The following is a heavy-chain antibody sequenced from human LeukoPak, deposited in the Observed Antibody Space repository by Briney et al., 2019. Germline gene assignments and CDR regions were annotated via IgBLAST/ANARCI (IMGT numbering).Heavy chain of an antibody. CDR1: GGSFSGYY. Sequence: SETLSLTCAVYGGSFSGYYWSWIRQPPGKGLEWIGEINHSGSTNYNPSLKSRVSISVDTSKNQFSLKLSSVTAADTAVYYCARGGRYSSPWGQGTLVTVSS. CDR3: ARGGRYSSP. D-gene: IGHD3-10*01. V-gene: IGHV4-34*01. CDR2: INHSGST. J-gene: IGHJ5*02.